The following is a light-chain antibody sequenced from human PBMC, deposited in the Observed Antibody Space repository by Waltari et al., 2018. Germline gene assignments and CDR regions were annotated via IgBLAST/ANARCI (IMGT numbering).Light chain of an antibody. CDR3: QHDNSYRT. V-gene: IGKV1-5*03. J-gene: IGKJ4*01. CDR1: QSISRW. Sequence: DIQMTQSPSTLSASVGDRVTITCRASQSISRWLAWYQQKPGKAAKLLIYKASSLESGVPSMFSGSAAGTDFTLTVSSLQPDDFATYYCQHDNSYRTFGGRPRVEIK. CDR2: KAS.